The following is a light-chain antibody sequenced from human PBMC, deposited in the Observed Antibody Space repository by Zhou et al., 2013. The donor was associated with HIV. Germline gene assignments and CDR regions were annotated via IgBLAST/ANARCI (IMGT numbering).Light chain of an antibody. J-gene: IGKJ2*01. Sequence: LTQSPGTLSLSPGETAILSCRTSQYGSLAWYQQRPGQAPRLVIYSGSTRATGIPDRFSGSRWGADYNLTISNLESEDFGIYYCQQYESFGQGTK. CDR2: SGS. CDR3: QQYES. CDR1: QYGS. V-gene: IGKV3-20*01.